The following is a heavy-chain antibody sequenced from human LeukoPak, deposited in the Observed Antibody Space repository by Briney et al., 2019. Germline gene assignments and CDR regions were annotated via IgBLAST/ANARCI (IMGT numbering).Heavy chain of an antibody. J-gene: IGHJ4*02. Sequence: GGPLRLSCAASGFTFSSYGMHWVRQAPGKGLEWVAVIWYDGSNKYYADSVKGRFTISRDNSKNTLYLQMNSLRAEDTAVYYCARDSAAAASSDYWGQGTLVTVSS. CDR1: GFTFSSYG. CDR2: IWYDGSNK. CDR3: ARDSAAAASSDY. D-gene: IGHD6-13*01. V-gene: IGHV3-33*01.